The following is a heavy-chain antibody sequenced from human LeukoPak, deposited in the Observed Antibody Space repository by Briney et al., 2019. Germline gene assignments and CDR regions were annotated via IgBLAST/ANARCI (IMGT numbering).Heavy chain of an antibody. D-gene: IGHD5-18*01. CDR1: GFTFSSYA. CDR3: ASLGWIQLSYPIFDY. V-gene: IGHV3-23*01. Sequence: GASLRLSCAASGFTFSSYAMSWVRQAPGKGLEWVSAISGSGGSTYYADSVKGRFTISRDNSKNTLYLQMNSLRAEDTAVYYCASLGWIQLSYPIFDYWGQGTLVTVSS. CDR2: ISGSGGST. J-gene: IGHJ4*02.